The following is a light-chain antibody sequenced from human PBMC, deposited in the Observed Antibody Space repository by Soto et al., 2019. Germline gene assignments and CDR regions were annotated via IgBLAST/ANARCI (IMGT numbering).Light chain of an antibody. CDR3: SSYEASDNFVI. Sequence: QSALTQPPSASGSPGQSVTISCTGTDSDVGGYNFVSWYQQHPGRAPKLMIYEVYQRPSGVPDRFSGSKSGNTASLTVSGLQAEDEANYYCSSYEASDNFVIFGGGTKLTVL. V-gene: IGLV2-8*01. J-gene: IGLJ2*01. CDR1: DSDVGGYNF. CDR2: EVY.